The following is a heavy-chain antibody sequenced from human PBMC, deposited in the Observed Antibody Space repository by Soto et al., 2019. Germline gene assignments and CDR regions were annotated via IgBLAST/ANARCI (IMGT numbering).Heavy chain of an antibody. Sequence: EVQLLESGGGLVQPGGSLRLSCAASGFTFSSYAMSWVRQAPGKGLEWVSAISGSGGSTYYADSVKGRFTISRDNSKNTLYLQMNSLRAEDTAVYYCAKKTYSRSSGGGYYFDYWGQGTLVTVSS. V-gene: IGHV3-23*01. D-gene: IGHD6-6*01. J-gene: IGHJ4*02. CDR2: ISGSGGST. CDR1: GFTFSSYA. CDR3: AKKTYSRSSGGGYYFDY.